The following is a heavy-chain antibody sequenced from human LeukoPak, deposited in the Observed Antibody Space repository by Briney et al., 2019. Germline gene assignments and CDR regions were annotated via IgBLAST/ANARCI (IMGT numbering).Heavy chain of an antibody. CDR1: GGSISSYY. J-gene: IGHJ4*02. CDR3: ARHSYDILPSFDY. V-gene: IGHV4-59*08. Sequence: PSETLSLTCTVSGGSISSYYWSWIRQPPGKGLEWIGYIYYSGSTNYNPSLKSPVTISVDTSKNQFSLKLSSVTAADTAVYYCARHSYDILPSFDYWGQGTLVTVSS. CDR2: IYYSGST. D-gene: IGHD3-9*01.